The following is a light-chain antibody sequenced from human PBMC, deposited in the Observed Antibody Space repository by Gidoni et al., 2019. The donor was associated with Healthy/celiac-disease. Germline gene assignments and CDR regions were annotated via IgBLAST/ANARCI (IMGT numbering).Light chain of an antibody. CDR1: QSISSW. V-gene: IGKV1-5*03. CDR2: KAS. J-gene: IGKJ1*01. Sequence: DIQMPQSPSTLSASVGDRVTITCRASQSISSWLAWYQQKPGKAPKLLIYKASSLESGVPSRFSGSGSGTEFTLTISSLQPDEFATYYCQQYNSYPWTFXXXTKVEIK. CDR3: QQYNSYPWT.